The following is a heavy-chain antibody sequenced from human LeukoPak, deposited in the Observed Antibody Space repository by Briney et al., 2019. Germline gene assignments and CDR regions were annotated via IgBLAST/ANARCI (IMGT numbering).Heavy chain of an antibody. CDR1: GFTFSSYE. V-gene: IGHV3-48*03. Sequence: GGSLRLSCAATGFTFSSYEMNWVRQAPGKGLEWVSYISSSGSTIYYADSVKGRFTISRDNAKNSLYLQMNSLRAEDTAVYYCARDLLGWELHYFDYWGQGTLVTVSS. CDR3: ARDLLGWELHYFDY. CDR2: ISSSGSTI. J-gene: IGHJ4*02. D-gene: IGHD1-26*01.